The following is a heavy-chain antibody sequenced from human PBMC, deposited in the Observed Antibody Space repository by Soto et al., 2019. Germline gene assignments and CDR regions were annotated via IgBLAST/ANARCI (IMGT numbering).Heavy chain of an antibody. Sequence: QVQLQESGPGLVKPSETLSLTCTVSGGSISSYYWSWIRQPPGKGLEWIGYIYYSGSTNYNPSLESRVTISVDTSKNQFSLKLSSVTAADTAVYYCARIVDLWSGYNWFDPWGQGTLVTVSS. V-gene: IGHV4-59*01. CDR2: IYYSGST. D-gene: IGHD3-3*01. J-gene: IGHJ5*02. CDR1: GGSISSYY. CDR3: ARIVDLWSGYNWFDP.